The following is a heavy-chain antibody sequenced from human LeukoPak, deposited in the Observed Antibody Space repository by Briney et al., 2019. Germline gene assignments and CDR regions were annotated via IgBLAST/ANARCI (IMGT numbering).Heavy chain of an antibody. V-gene: IGHV4-4*07. Sequence: ASETLSLTCTVSGGSISSYYWSWIRQPAGKGLEWIGRIYTSGSTNYNPSLKSRVTISVDTSKNQFSLKLSSVTAADTAVYYCARDIGGAGPGWFDPWGQGTLVTVSS. D-gene: IGHD6-13*01. CDR1: GGSISSYY. CDR3: ARDIGGAGPGWFDP. CDR2: IYTSGST. J-gene: IGHJ5*02.